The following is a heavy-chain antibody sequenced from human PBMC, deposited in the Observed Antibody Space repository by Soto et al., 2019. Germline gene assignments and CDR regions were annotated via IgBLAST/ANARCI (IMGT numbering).Heavy chain of an antibody. V-gene: IGHV6-1*01. Sequence: SQTLSLTCAISGDSVSSNSAAWNWIRQSPSRGLEWPGRTYYRSKWYNDYAVSVKSRITINPDTSKNQFSLQLNSVTPEDTAVYYCARSFGSGSYYYPYYFDYWGQGTLVTVSS. J-gene: IGHJ4*02. CDR2: TYYRSKWYN. CDR1: GDSVSSNSAA. D-gene: IGHD3-10*01. CDR3: ARSFGSGSYYYPYYFDY.